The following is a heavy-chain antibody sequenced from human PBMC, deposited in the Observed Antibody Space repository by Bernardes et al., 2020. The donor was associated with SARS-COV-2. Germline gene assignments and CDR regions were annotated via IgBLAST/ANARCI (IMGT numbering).Heavy chain of an antibody. Sequence: SETLSLTCTVSGGARRSYYWSWIRQPPGKGLEWIGYIYSSGRNNFNPSLQSRVTISPDTSKNQFSLKVSSVTAADTAIYYCATRSGPRTFYFGSWGPGILVTVAS. CDR3: ATRSGPRTFYFGS. V-gene: IGHV4-59*01. CDR1: GGARRSYY. J-gene: IGHJ4*02. CDR2: IYSSGRN. D-gene: IGHD6-25*01.